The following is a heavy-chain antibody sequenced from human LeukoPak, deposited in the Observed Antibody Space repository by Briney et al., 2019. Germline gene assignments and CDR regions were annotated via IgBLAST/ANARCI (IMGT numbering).Heavy chain of an antibody. J-gene: IGHJ4*02. D-gene: IGHD3-16*01. V-gene: IGHV3-7*01. CDR3: ARSLGDD. Sequence: GGSLRLSCAASGLTFSNYWMTWVRQAPGKGLEWVASISQYGSEKYYVDSVKGRFTISRDNAKNSVSLQMNSLRVEDTAVYFCARSLGDDWGQGTLVTVSS. CDR2: ISQYGSEK. CDR1: GLTFSNYW.